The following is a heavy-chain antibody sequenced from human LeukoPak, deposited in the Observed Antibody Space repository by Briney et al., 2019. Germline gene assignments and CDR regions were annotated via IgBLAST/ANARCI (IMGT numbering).Heavy chain of an antibody. J-gene: IGHJ4*02. CDR2: IYYSGST. CDR3: ARGGSLLWFGELSYYFGY. V-gene: IGHV4-30-4*08. D-gene: IGHD3-10*01. CDR1: GGSISSGDYY. Sequence: PSETLSLTCTVSGGSISSGDYYWSWIRQPPGKGLEWIGYIYYSGSTYYNPSLKSRVTISVDTSKNQFSLKLSSVTAADTAVYYCARGGSLLWFGELSYYFGYWGQGTLVTVSS.